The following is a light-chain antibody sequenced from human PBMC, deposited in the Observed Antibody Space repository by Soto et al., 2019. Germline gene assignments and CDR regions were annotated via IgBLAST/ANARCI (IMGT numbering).Light chain of an antibody. V-gene: IGKV3-20*01. CDR2: GAS. Sequence: EIVLTQSPGTLSLSPGERATLSCRASQSVSSSYLAWYQQKPGQAPRLLIYGASSRATGIPDRFSGSGSGTDFTLTIDSLQSDDFAVYLCQQYRNWPLTFGGGTKVDIK. CDR3: QQYRNWPLT. CDR1: QSVSSSY. J-gene: IGKJ4*01.